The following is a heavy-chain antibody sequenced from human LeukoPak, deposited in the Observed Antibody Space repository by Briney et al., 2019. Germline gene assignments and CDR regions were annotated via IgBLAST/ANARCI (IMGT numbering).Heavy chain of an antibody. CDR1: GGSLSSYS. V-gene: IGHV4-59*12. Sequence: SETLSLTCTVSGGSLSSYSRSWVRQPPGKGLEWIGYIYYSGNTNYKPSLKSRVTISVDTSKNQFSLNLRSVTAADTAVYYCARGDQAYDILTGYYGNSLDYWGQGTLVTVSS. J-gene: IGHJ4*02. CDR2: IYYSGNT. CDR3: ARGDQAYDILTGYYGNSLDY. D-gene: IGHD3-9*01.